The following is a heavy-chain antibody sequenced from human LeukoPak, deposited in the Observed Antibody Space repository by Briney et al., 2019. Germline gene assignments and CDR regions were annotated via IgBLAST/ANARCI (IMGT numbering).Heavy chain of an antibody. CDR3: ATWKFYYDSSGNYHGGHFDY. V-gene: IGHV3-53*01. CDR2: LYAGGST. D-gene: IGHD3-22*01. J-gene: IGHJ4*02. CDR1: GFTVSSSY. Sequence: GGSLRLSCAASGFTVSSSYLSWVRQAPGKGLEWVSTLYAGGSTYYGDSVKGRFSISRDNSKNTLFLQMDSLRAEDTAVYYGATWKFYYDSSGNYHGGHFDYWGQGTLVTVSS.